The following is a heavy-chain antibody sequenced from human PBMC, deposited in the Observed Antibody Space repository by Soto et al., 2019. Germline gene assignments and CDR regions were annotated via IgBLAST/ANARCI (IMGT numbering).Heavy chain of an antibody. J-gene: IGHJ5*01. CDR3: AKAGVVGFLVWDISSWFHX. CDR1: GFSFRSYT. V-gene: IGHV3-23*01. Sequence: PGGSARVSCAASGFSFRSYTMNWVRQAPGKGLEEVGGISCTGDSTYYADAVKGRFTISSDNSTTPLFLHMNSLRADDGAVYYCAKAGVVGFLVWDISSWFHXSGQGIFVSVSX. D-gene: IGHD5-12*01. CDR2: ISCTGDST.